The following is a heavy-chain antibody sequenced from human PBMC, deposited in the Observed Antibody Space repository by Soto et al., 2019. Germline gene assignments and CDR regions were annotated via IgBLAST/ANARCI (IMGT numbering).Heavy chain of an antibody. J-gene: IGHJ6*02. Sequence: QVQLVQSGAEVKKPGASVKVSCKASGFTFTNYFFHWVRQAPRQGLEWLGIISPYDGSTKYVQSLQGRVTVTSATSTSTVYMELSSLRSEDTAVYFCARGDGRGSTGFYYYYCMDVWGHGTTITVSS. V-gene: IGHV1-46*01. CDR1: GFTFTNYF. D-gene: IGHD1-26*01. CDR3: ARGDGRGSTGFYYYYCMDV. CDR2: ISPYDGST.